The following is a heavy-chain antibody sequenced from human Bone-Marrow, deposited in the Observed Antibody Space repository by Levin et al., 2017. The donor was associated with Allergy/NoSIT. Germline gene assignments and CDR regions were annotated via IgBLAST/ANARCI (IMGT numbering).Heavy chain of an antibody. CDR2: INTDGTRT. D-gene: IGHD4/OR15-4a*01. CDR1: GFSFSSYW. J-gene: IGHJ4*02. CDR3: AKDIHDGANDY. V-gene: IGHV3-74*01. Sequence: GGSLRLSCAASGFSFSSYWMYWVRQAPGKGLVWVSRINTDGTRTNYADSVKGRFTISRDNAKNTLYLQMNSLRAEDTAVYYCAKDIHDGANDYWGQGTLVTVSS.